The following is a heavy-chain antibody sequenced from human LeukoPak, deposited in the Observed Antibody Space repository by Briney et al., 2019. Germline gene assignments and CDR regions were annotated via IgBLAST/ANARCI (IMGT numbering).Heavy chain of an antibody. J-gene: IGHJ4*02. V-gene: IGHV1-18*01. CDR3: ARGLGSSGSYFLTFDY. CDR2: ISAYNGNT. Sequence: ASVKVSCKASGYTFTTYSINWVRQAPGQGLEWMGWISAYNGNTKYAQKLQGRVTMTTDTSTLTAYMELRSLTCESTGVYYCARGLGSSGSYFLTFDYWGQGTLVTVPS. D-gene: IGHD1-26*01. CDR1: GYTFTTYS.